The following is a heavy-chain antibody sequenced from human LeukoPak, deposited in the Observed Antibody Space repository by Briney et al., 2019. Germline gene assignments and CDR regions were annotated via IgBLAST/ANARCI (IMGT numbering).Heavy chain of an antibody. D-gene: IGHD4-17*01. CDR1: GFTFSSYG. J-gene: IGHJ4*02. CDR2: IKSKTDGGTT. Sequence: GGSLRLSCAASGFTFSSYGMHWVRQAPGKGLEWVGRIKSKTDGGTTDYAAPVKGRFTISRDDSKNTLYLQMNSLKTEDTAVYYCTTEWDYGESFDYWGQGTLVTVSS. CDR3: TTEWDYGESFDY. V-gene: IGHV3-15*01.